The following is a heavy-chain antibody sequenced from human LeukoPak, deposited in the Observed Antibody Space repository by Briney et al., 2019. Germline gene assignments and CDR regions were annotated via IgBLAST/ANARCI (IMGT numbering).Heavy chain of an antibody. CDR2: ISHDGSNI. CDR3: AKDRDGDIFDY. Sequence: GVSQRLSCAASGFTFSNFGMHWVPNAPGKGREWVAVISHDGSNISYADSVKGRFTISRDNSKNTLYLQMNSLRAEDTAVYYCAKDRDGDIFDYWGQGTLVTVSS. D-gene: IGHD5-24*01. CDR1: GFTFSNFG. V-gene: IGHV3-30*18. J-gene: IGHJ4*02.